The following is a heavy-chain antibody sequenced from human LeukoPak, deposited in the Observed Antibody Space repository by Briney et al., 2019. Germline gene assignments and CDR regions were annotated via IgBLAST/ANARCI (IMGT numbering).Heavy chain of an antibody. V-gene: IGHV3-48*03. CDR3: ARGRPLTIFGVVTGMDV. J-gene: IGHJ6*02. CDR1: VLTFRSYE. CDR2: ISSSGSTI. D-gene: IGHD3-3*01. Sequence: GGSLRLSCTASVLTFRSYEINWVRQAPGKGLEWVSYISSSGSTIYYADSVKGRFTISRDNAKNSLYLQMNSLRAEDTAVYYCARGRPLTIFGVVTGMDVWGQGTTVTVSS.